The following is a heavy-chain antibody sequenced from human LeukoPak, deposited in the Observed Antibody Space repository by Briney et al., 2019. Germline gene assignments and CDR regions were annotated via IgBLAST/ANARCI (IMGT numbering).Heavy chain of an antibody. J-gene: IGHJ3*02. D-gene: IGHD3-9*01. CDR1: GGSFSSYY. Sequence: SETLSLTCTVSGGSFSSYYWSWIRQSPGKGLEFIGYIHYSGNTNYNPSLKSRVTISVDTSKNQFSLKLRSVTAADTAVYYCATREDILTGYDAFDIWGQGTMVTVSS. V-gene: IGHV4-59*01. CDR3: ATREDILTGYDAFDI. CDR2: IHYSGNT.